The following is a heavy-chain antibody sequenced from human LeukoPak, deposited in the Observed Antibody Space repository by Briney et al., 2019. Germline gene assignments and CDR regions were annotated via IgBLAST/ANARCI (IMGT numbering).Heavy chain of an antibody. CDR3: AKAELGVDTFFDY. V-gene: IGHV3-23*01. Sequence: HPGGSLRLSCAASGFTFSDYALGWVRQAPGRGLEWVATLSGSGAGTYYSDSVQGRFTISRDNSKRTLFLQMNSLRAVDTAFYYCAKAELGVDTFFDYWGQGTLVTVSS. D-gene: IGHD3-3*01. CDR2: LSGSGAGT. CDR1: GFTFSDYA. J-gene: IGHJ4*02.